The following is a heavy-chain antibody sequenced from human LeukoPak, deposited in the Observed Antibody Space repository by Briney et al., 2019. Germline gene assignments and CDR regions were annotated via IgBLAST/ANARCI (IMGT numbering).Heavy chain of an antibody. D-gene: IGHD6-19*01. CDR3: ARDEAAAPSGIAVAGTNLDY. J-gene: IGHJ4*02. Sequence: PGGSLRLSCAASGFTFSSYWMHWVRQAPGKGLVWVSRINSDGSSTSNADSVKGRFTISRDNAKNTLYLQMNSLRAEDTAVYYCARDEAAAPSGIAVAGTNLDYWGQGTLVTVSS. V-gene: IGHV3-74*01. CDR2: INSDGSST. CDR1: GFTFSSYW.